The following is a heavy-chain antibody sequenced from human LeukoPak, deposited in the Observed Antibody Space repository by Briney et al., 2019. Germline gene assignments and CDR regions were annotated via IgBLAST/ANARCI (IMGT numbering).Heavy chain of an antibody. CDR2: INPSGGST. V-gene: IGHV1-46*01. J-gene: IGHJ4*02. CDR1: GYTFTSYY. Sequence: ASVKVSCKASGYTFTSYYMNSVRQSPGQRLKWMGIINPSGGSTSYAQKFQGRVTMTRDMSTSTVYMELSSLRSEDTAVYYCARDLYPHSWNPGGSYFDYWGQGTLVTVSS. D-gene: IGHD1-1*01. CDR3: ARDLYPHSWNPGGSYFDY.